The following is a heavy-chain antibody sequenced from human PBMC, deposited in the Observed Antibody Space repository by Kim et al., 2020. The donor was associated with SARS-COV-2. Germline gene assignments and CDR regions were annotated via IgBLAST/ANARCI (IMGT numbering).Heavy chain of an antibody. D-gene: IGHD6-6*01. CDR3: ARPTRIAARYFDY. V-gene: IGHV1-69*01. Sequence: YAQKFQGRVTITADESTSTAYMELSSLRSEDTAVYYCARPTRIAARYFDYWGQGTLVTVSS. J-gene: IGHJ4*02.